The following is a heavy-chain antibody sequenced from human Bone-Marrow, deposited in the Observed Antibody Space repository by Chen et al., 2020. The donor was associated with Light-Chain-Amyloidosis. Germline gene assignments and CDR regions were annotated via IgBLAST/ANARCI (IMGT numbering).Heavy chain of an antibody. CDR2: VRQDVSEK. J-gene: IGHJ4*02. D-gene: IGHD3-3*01. CDR3: ARDRTLFGVAQYYFDY. Sequence: WVRQSPGKGLEWVANVRQDVSEKDYAASVKGRFTISRDDAKNSVYLQMNKLRAEDTAVYYCARDRTLFGVAQYYFDYWGQGTRVTVSS. V-gene: IGHV3-7*03.